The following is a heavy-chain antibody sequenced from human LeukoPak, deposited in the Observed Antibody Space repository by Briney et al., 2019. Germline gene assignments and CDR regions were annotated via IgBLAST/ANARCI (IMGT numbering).Heavy chain of an antibody. J-gene: IGHJ4*02. V-gene: IGHV4-34*01. CDR1: GGSFSGYY. CDR2: INHSGST. CDR3: ARGPVIAAAGTVDY. D-gene: IGHD6-13*01. Sequence: SETLSLTCAVYGGSFSGYYWSWIRQPPGKGLEWIGEINHSGSTNYNPSLKSRVTISVDTSKNQFSLKLSSVTAADTAVYYCARGPVIAAAGTVDYWGQGTLVTVSS.